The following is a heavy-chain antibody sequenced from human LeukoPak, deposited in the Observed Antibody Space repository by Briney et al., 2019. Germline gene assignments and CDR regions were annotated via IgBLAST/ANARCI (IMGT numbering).Heavy chain of an antibody. CDR2: INWNGGST. D-gene: IGHD3-22*01. J-gene: IGHJ4*02. CDR3: ARVNGKTYYYDK. CDR1: GFTFDNYG. Sequence: GGSLRLSCAASGFTFDNYGMSWVRQAPGKGLEWVSGINWNGGSTGYADSVKGRFTISRDNAKNSLYLQMNSLRAEDTALYYCARVNGKTYYYDKWGQGTLVTVSS. V-gene: IGHV3-20*04.